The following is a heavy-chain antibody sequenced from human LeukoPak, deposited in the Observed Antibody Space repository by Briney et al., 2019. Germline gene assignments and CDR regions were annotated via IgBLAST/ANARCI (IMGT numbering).Heavy chain of an antibody. J-gene: IGHJ5*02. Sequence: GGSLRLSCAASGFTFSSYAMSWVRQAPGKGLEWVSAISGSGGSTYYADSVKGRFTISRDNSKNTRYLQMNSLRAEDTAVYYCAKDSSKARAVARNWFDPWGQGTLVTVSS. D-gene: IGHD6-19*01. CDR3: AKDSSKARAVARNWFDP. CDR1: GFTFSSYA. V-gene: IGHV3-23*01. CDR2: ISGSGGST.